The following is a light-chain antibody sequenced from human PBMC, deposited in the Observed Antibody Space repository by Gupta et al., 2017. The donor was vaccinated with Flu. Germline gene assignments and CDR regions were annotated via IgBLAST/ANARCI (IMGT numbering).Light chain of an antibody. Sequence: GHTSKITCWGDNIGTKSVHWYQQKPGLAPVLVVYDDSDRPSGIPERLSGSNSGNTASLTISRVEAGDEADYYCQVWESSSDHWVFGGGTKLTVL. CDR2: DDS. CDR1: NIGTKS. CDR3: QVWESSSDHWV. J-gene: IGLJ3*02. V-gene: IGLV3-21*02.